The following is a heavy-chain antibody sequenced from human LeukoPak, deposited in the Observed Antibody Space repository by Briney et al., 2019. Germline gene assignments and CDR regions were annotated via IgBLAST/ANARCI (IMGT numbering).Heavy chain of an antibody. D-gene: IGHD6-13*01. V-gene: IGHV4-39*01. CDR2: IYYSGST. CDR3: ARFKSSSWYNWFDP. Sequence: SETLSLTCTVSGGSISSSSYYWGWIRQPPGKGLEWIGSIYYSGSTYYNPSLKSRVTISVDTSKNQFSLKLSSVTAADTAVYYCARFKSSSWYNWFDPWGQGTLVTVSS. CDR1: GGSISSSSYY. J-gene: IGHJ5*02.